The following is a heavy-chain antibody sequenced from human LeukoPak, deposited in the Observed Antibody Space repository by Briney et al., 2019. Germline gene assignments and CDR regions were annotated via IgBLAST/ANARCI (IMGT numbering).Heavy chain of an antibody. V-gene: IGHV4-34*01. CDR3: ARGRQEVSMIVVVMTAVSYYLDV. CDR2: INPSGRI. Sequence: PSETLSLTCAVYGGSFSGYYWTWIRQAPGKGLEWIGEINPSGRIPYNPSLKSRLTISVDASKNQFSLNLRSLTAADTAVYYCARGRQEVSMIVVVMTAVSYYLDVWGKGITVTVS. D-gene: IGHD3-22*01. CDR1: GGSFSGYY. J-gene: IGHJ6*03.